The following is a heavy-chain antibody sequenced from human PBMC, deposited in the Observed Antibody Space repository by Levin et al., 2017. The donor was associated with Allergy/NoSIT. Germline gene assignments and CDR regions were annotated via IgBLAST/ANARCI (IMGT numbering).Heavy chain of an antibody. CDR2: IAYDGSNK. CDR1: GFTFRTYG. Sequence: PGGSLRLSCAASGFTFRTYGLHWVRQAPGKGLEWVSIIAYDGSNKYYADSVKGRFTISRDNSKNTLYLQMNSLRAEETAVDYCAKVDYGDYGAFDIWGQGTMVTVSS. V-gene: IGHV3-30*18. J-gene: IGHJ3*02. CDR3: AKVDYGDYGAFDI. D-gene: IGHD4-17*01.